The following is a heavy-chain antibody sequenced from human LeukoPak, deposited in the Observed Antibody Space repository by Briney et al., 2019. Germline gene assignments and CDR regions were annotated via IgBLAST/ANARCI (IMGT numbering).Heavy chain of an antibody. CDR3: AKVLAARRNPPQRRLYYFDY. J-gene: IGHJ4*02. D-gene: IGHD6-6*01. V-gene: IGHV3-9*01. CDR2: ISWNSGSI. CDR1: GFTFDDYA. Sequence: QTGRSLRLSCAASGFTFDDYAMHWVRQAPGKGLEWVSGISWNSGSIGYADSVKGRFTISRDNAKNSLYLQMNSLRAEDTALYYCAKVLAARRNPPQRRLYYFDYWGQGTLVTVSS.